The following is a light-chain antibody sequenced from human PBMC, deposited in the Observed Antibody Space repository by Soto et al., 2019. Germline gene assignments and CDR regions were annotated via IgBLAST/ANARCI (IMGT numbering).Light chain of an antibody. Sequence: DIQMTQSPSSLSASVGDQVTITFRASQSITIYLNWYQQKPGEAPNLLIFGASTLQSGVPSRFSGSGSGTDFTLTISSLQPEDFATYYCQQSYSTLWTFGQGTKVEIK. CDR1: QSITIY. J-gene: IGKJ1*01. V-gene: IGKV1-39*01. CDR3: QQSYSTLWT. CDR2: GAS.